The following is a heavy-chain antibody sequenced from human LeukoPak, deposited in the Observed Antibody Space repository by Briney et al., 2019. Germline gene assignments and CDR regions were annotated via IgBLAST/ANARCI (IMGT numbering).Heavy chain of an antibody. CDR2: ISGSGGST. D-gene: IGHD3-10*01. V-gene: IGHV3-23*01. J-gene: IGHJ6*03. Sequence: PGGSLRLSCAASGFTFNNYAMSWVRQAPGKGLEWVSAISGSGGSTYYADSVKGRFTISRDNSKNTLYLQMNSLRAEDTAVYYCAKAPRSWFGELSSYYYYYYMDVWGKGTTVTISS. CDR1: GFTFNNYA. CDR3: AKAPRSWFGELSSYYYYYYMDV.